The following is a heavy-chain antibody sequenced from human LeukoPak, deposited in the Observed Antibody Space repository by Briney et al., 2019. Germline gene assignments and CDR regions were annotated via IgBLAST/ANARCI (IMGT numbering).Heavy chain of an antibody. CDR2: ISAYNGNT. V-gene: IGHV1-18*01. CDR1: GYTFTSYG. CDR3: ARDYYGSGSYYDMDAFDI. D-gene: IGHD3-10*01. J-gene: IGHJ3*02. Sequence: ASVKVSCKASGYTFTSYGISWVRQAPGQGLEWMGWISAYNGNTNYAQKLQGRVTMTTDTSTSTAYMQVRSLRSDDTAVYYCARDYYGSGSYYDMDAFDIWGQGTMVTVSS.